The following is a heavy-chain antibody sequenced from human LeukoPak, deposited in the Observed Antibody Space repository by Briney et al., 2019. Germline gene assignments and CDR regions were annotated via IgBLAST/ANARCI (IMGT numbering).Heavy chain of an antibody. J-gene: IGHJ5*02. V-gene: IGHV4-59*01. D-gene: IGHD6-19*01. Sequence: PSETLSLTCTVSGGSISSYYWSWIRQPPGKGLEWIGYIYYSGSTNYNPSLKSRVTISVDTSKNQFSLKLSSVTAADTAAYYCARASQWLALRGFDPWGQGTLVTVSS. CDR3: ARASQWLALRGFDP. CDR2: IYYSGST. CDR1: GGSISSYY.